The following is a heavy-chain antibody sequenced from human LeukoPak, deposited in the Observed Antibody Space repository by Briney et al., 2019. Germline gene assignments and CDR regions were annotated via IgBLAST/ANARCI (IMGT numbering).Heavy chain of an antibody. D-gene: IGHD2-21*01. CDR2: ISTSSSYI. Sequence: GGSLRLSCAASGFTFTSYNMNWVRQAPGKGLEWVSSISTSSSYIYYADSVKGRFTISRDNAKNSLYLQMNSLRAEDTAMYYCARSPGVRRTLWAWDQGTLVTVSS. CDR3: ARSPGVRRTLWA. V-gene: IGHV3-21*01. J-gene: IGHJ5*02. CDR1: GFTFTSYN.